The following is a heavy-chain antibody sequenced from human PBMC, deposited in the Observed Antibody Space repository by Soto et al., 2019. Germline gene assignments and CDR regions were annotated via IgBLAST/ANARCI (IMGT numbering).Heavy chain of an antibody. CDR2: FDPEDGET. Sequence: QVQLVQSGAEVKKPGASVKVSCKVSGYTLTELSMHWVRQAPGKGLEWMGGFDPEDGETIYEQKFEGRVTMTEDTSTDTAYMELGSLRSEDTAVYYCATDHTYYYGSGTWWAFDIWGQGTMVTVSS. D-gene: IGHD3-10*01. V-gene: IGHV1-24*01. CDR1: GYTLTELS. J-gene: IGHJ3*02. CDR3: ATDHTYYYGSGTWWAFDI.